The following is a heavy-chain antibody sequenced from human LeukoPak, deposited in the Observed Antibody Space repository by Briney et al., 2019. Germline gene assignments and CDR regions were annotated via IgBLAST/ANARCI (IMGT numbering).Heavy chain of an antibody. J-gene: IGHJ4*02. V-gene: IGHV3-33*01. D-gene: IGHD6-19*01. CDR2: IWYDGSNK. CDR1: GFTFSSYG. Sequence: GGSLRLSCAASGFTFSSYGMHWVRQAPGKGPEWVAVIWYDGSNKYYADSVKGRFTISRDNSKNTLYLQMNSLRAEDTAVYYCARDLEYSSGWPDDYWGQGTLVTVSS. CDR3: ARDLEYSSGWPDDY.